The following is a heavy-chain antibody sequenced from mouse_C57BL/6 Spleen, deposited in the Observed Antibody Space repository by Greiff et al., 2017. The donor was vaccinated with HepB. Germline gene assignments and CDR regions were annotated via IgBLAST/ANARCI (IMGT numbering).Heavy chain of an antibody. D-gene: IGHD4-1*01. J-gene: IGHJ2*01. Sequence: QVQLQQPGAELVKPGASVKLSCKASGYTFTSYWMQWVKQRPGQGLEWIGEIDPSDSYTNYNQKFKGKATLTVDTSSSTAYMQLSSLTSEDSAVYYCARWELTGTDDYWGQGTTLTVSS. CDR1: GYTFTSYW. CDR2: IDPSDSYT. V-gene: IGHV1-50*01. CDR3: ARWELTGTDDY.